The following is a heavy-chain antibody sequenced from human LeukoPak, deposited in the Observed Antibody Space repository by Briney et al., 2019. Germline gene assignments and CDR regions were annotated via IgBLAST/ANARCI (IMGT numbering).Heavy chain of an antibody. J-gene: IGHJ5*02. CDR3: ARGRRSGGITMIRGVKDRGWFDP. CDR2: ISSSSGTI. CDR1: GFTFTSYS. Sequence: GGSLRLSCAASGFTFTSYSMNWVRQAPGKGLEWLSYISSSSGTIYYADSVKGRFTISRDIAKNSLYLQMNSLRAEDTAVYYCARGRRSGGITMIRGVKDRGWFDPWGQGTLVTVSS. D-gene: IGHD3-10*01. V-gene: IGHV3-48*01.